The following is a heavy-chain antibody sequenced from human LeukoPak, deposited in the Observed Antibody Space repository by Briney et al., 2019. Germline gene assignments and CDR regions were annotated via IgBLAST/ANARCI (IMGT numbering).Heavy chain of an antibody. J-gene: IGHJ5*02. CDR2: ISYDGSNK. CDR1: GFTFSGYD. CDR3: AKGGPGDGNWFDL. Sequence: GGSLRLSCVASGFTFSGYDIHWVRQAPGKGLEWVTLISYDGSNKYYADSVKGRFTISRDNPKNTLYLQMNSLRGEDTAVYYCAKGGPGDGNWFDLWGQGTLVTVSS. V-gene: IGHV3-30*18. D-gene: IGHD2-21*02.